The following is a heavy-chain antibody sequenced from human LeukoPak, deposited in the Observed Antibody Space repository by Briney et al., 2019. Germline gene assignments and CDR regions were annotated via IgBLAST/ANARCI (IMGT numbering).Heavy chain of an antibody. Sequence: PGGSLRLSCVASGFTFDDYSMHWVRQVPGKGREWVSSITWGSGRMDYADSVKGRFIISRDNGKKSLYLQMNSLRVDDTAVYYCVKDRYCSGGTCYWFDDWGQGTLVIVSS. CDR3: VKDRYCSGGTCYWFDD. CDR1: GFTFDDYS. J-gene: IGHJ4*02. V-gene: IGHV3-9*01. CDR2: ITWGSGRM. D-gene: IGHD2-15*01.